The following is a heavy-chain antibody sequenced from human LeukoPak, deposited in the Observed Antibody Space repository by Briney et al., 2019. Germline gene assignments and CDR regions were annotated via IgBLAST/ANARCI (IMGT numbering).Heavy chain of an antibody. D-gene: IGHD6-13*01. CDR1: GFTFDDYA. J-gene: IGHJ6*03. CDR2: ITWNSDSI. V-gene: IGHV3-9*01. Sequence: GGSLRLSCAASGFTFDDYAMHWVRQAPGKGLEWVSGITWNSDSIGYADSVKGRFTISRDNTKNSLYLQMNSLRAEDTALYYCAKGRSAAGIGLHYYMDVWGKGTTVTISS. CDR3: AKGRSAAGIGLHYYMDV.